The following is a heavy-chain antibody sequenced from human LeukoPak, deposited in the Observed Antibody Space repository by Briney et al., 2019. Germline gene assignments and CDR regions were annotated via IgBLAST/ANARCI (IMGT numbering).Heavy chain of an antibody. Sequence: TGGSLRLSCAASGFTFNTYGMNWVRQAPGKGLEWVSHISTSSSSIYYADSVKGRFTISRDDSRKSLYLQMNSLRPEDTAVYYCAGEGPQWLDAYWGQGTLVTVSS. CDR2: ISTSSSSI. CDR3: AGEGPQWLDAY. CDR1: GFTFNTYG. D-gene: IGHD6-19*01. V-gene: IGHV3-48*04. J-gene: IGHJ4*02.